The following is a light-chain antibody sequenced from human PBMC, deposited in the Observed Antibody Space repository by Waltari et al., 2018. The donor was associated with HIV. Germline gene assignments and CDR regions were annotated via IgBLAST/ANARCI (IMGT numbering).Light chain of an antibody. V-gene: IGKV1-5*03. J-gene: IGKJ2*01. CDR2: RAS. Sequence: DIQMTQSPSTLSASVGDRVNITCRASQSISRYLAWYQQIAGKAPNLLIYRASSSESGVPSRFSGSGSGTEFTLTISSLQPDDFATYYCQQYNDYPYTFGQGTKLEIK. CDR1: QSISRY. CDR3: QQYNDYPYT.